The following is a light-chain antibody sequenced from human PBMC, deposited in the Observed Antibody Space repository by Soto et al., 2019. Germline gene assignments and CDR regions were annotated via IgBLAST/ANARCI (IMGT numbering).Light chain of an antibody. CDR3: QQSYSTPLT. V-gene: IGKV1-39*01. Sequence: DIQMTQSPSSLSASVGDRVTITCRASQSISSYLNWYQQKPGKAPKLLIYAASSLQSGVPSRFSGSGSGTDFTLTICSLQPEDVATYYCQQSYSTPLTFGGGTKVDIK. CDR2: AAS. J-gene: IGKJ4*01. CDR1: QSISSY.